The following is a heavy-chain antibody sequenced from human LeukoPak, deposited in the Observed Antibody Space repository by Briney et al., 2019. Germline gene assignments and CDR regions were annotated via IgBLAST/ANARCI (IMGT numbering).Heavy chain of an antibody. CDR2: IWYDGSTK. CDR3: AKGSSQYFDY. Sequence: GGSLRLSCAESGFTFSSYGMHWVRQAPGKGLEWVDVIWYDGSTKYYADSVKGRFTISRDNSKDTLYLQMNSLRAENTAVYYCAKGSSQYFDYWGQGTLGTVSS. J-gene: IGHJ4*02. CDR1: GFTFSSYG. V-gene: IGHV3-33*06.